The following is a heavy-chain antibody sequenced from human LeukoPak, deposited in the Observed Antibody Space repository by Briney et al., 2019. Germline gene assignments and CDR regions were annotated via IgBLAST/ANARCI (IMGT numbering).Heavy chain of an antibody. CDR1: GYTFTSYY. V-gene: IGHV1-46*01. D-gene: IGHD6-13*01. CDR3: ARDGKTAAGNNFDY. Sequence: ASVKVSCKASGYTFTSYYIHWVRHAPGQGLEWMGIINPSGGITTYAHKFQRRVTTTRDKSTSTVYMELRRLTSEDTAVYYCARDGKTAAGNNFDYWGQGTLVTVSS. J-gene: IGHJ4*02. CDR2: INPSGGIT.